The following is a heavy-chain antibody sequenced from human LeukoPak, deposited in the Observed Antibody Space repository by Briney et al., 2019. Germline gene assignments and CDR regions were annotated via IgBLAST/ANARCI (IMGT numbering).Heavy chain of an antibody. J-gene: IGHJ4*02. CDR1: GGSISSYY. Sequence: SETLSLTCTVSGGSISSYYWSWIQQPPGKGLEWIGYIYYSGSTNYNPSLKSRVTISVDTSKNQFSLKLSSVTAADTAVYYCARAGVVTPKLQLIPALDYRGQGTLVTVSS. V-gene: IGHV4-59*01. CDR3: ARAGVVTPKLQLIPALDY. CDR2: IYYSGST. D-gene: IGHD4-23*01.